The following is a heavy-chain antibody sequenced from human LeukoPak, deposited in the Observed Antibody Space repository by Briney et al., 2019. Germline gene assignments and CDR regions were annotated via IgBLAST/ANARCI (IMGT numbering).Heavy chain of an antibody. V-gene: IGHV4-39*01. D-gene: IGHD3-3*01. CDR2: IYYSGRT. CDR1: GGSISSSSNY. CDR3: ARHFGYYDFWSGYTDY. Sequence: SETLSLTCTVSGGSISSSSNYWGWIRQPPGKGLEWIGSIYYSGRTYYNPSLKSRVTISVDTSRNQFSLKLSSVTDADTAVYYCARHFGYYDFWSGYTDYWGQGTLVTVSS. J-gene: IGHJ4*02.